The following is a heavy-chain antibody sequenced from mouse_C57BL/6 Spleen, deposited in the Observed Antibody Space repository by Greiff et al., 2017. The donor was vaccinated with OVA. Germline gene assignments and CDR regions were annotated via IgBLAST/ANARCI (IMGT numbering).Heavy chain of an antibody. Sequence: VQLQQSGPELVKPGASVKISCKASGYSFTGYYMNWVKQSPEKSLEWIGEINPSTGGTTYNQKFKAKATLTVDKSSSTAYMQLKSLTSEDSAVYYSARTGYDYEAWFAYWGQGTLVTVSA. CDR3: ARTGYDYEAWFAY. CDR2: INPSTGGT. V-gene: IGHV1-42*01. D-gene: IGHD2-4*01. J-gene: IGHJ3*01. CDR1: GYSFTGYY.